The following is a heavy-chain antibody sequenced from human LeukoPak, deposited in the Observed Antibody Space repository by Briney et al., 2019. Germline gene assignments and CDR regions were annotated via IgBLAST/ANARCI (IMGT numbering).Heavy chain of an antibody. CDR3: ARDLAWGGGPLDY. Sequence: PGGSLRLSCAASGFTFSSYSMNWVRQAPGKGLEWVSSISSSSSYIYYADSVKGRFTISRDNAKNSLYLQMNSLRAEDTAVYYCARDLAWGGGPLDYWGQGTLVTVSS. CDR1: GFTFSSYS. V-gene: IGHV3-21*01. D-gene: IGHD3-10*01. J-gene: IGHJ4*02. CDR2: ISSSSSYI.